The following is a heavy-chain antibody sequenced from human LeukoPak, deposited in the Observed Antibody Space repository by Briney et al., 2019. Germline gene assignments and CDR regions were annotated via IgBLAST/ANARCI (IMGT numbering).Heavy chain of an antibody. CDR2: ISAYNGNT. CDR1: GYTFTSYG. CDR3: ARGGHRAARLDFDY. Sequence: ASLKLSCKASGYTFTSYGIGCVRQAPRQGFEWMGGISAYNGNTNYAQKLQGRVTMTTDTSTSTAYLELRSLRSDDTAVYYCARGGHRAARLDFDYWGQGTLVTVSS. J-gene: IGHJ4*02. D-gene: IGHD6-6*01. V-gene: IGHV1-18*01.